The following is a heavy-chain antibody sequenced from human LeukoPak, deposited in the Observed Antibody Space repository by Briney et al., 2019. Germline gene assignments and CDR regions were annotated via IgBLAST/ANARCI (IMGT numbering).Heavy chain of an antibody. Sequence: ASVKVSCKTSGYTFSTYAITWVRQAPGQGLEWMGRINPNSGDTFYAQKFQGRVTMTRDTSISTAYMELSRLRSDDTAVYYCARVMKATVRTSNFDYWGQGTLVTVSS. J-gene: IGHJ4*02. CDR1: GYTFSTYA. CDR3: ARVMKATVRTSNFDY. D-gene: IGHD4-17*01. V-gene: IGHV1-2*06. CDR2: INPNSGDT.